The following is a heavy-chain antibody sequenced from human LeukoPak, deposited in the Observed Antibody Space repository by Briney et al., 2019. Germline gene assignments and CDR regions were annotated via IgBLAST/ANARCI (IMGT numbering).Heavy chain of an antibody. D-gene: IGHD6-13*01. CDR3: ATGSVRYSASWYSQEGDY. Sequence: SETVSLTCTVSGGSISSSSYYWGWIRQPPGKGLEWIGSIYYSGSTYYNPSLKSRVTISVDTSKNQFSLKLSSVTAADTAVYYCATGSVRYSASWYSQEGDYWGQGTLVAVSS. J-gene: IGHJ4*02. CDR1: GGSISSSSYY. CDR2: IYYSGST. V-gene: IGHV4-39*07.